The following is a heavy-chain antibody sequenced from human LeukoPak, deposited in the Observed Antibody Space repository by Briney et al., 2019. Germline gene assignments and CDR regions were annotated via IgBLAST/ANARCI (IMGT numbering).Heavy chain of an antibody. V-gene: IGHV4-59*08. CDR2: IYYSGST. Sequence: AETLSLTCTVSGGSISSDYWNWIRQPPGKGLEWIGYIYYSGSTSYNPSLKSRVTISVDTSKKQFSLKLSSVTAADTVVYYCAKWGDGMDVWGQGTTVTVSS. J-gene: IGHJ6*02. D-gene: IGHD3-16*01. CDR3: AKWGDGMDV. CDR1: GGSISSDY.